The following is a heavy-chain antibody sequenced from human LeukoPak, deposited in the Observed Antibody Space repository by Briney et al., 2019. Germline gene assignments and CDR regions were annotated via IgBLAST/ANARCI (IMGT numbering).Heavy chain of an antibody. J-gene: IGHJ4*02. CDR1: GFTFSSYA. V-gene: IGHV3-23*01. CDR2: ISGSGGST. Sequence: PGGSLRLSCAASGFTFSSYAMSWVRQAPGKGLEWVSAISGSGGSTYYADSVKGRFTISRDNSKNTLYLQMNSLRAEDTAVYYCANFEEMDTAMVPIDYWGQGTLVTVSS. CDR3: ANFEEMDTAMVPIDY. D-gene: IGHD5-18*01.